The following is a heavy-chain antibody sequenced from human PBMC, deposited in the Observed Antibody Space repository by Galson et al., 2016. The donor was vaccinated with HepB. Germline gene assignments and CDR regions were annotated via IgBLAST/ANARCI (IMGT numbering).Heavy chain of an antibody. J-gene: IGHJ6*02. Sequence: SLRLSCAASGFTFNNAWMNWVRQAPGKGLEWVGRIKSKSDGGTTDYAAPVKGRFTISRDDSKNTLFLQMNSLKIEDTGVYYCTTNRGYSRNYSGLDVWGQGTTVTVSS. CDR2: IKSKSDGGTT. V-gene: IGHV3-15*07. CDR1: GFTFNNAW. CDR3: TTNRGYSRNYSGLDV. D-gene: IGHD1-26*01.